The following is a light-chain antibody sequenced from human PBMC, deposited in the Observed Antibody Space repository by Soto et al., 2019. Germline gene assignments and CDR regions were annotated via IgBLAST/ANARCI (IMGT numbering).Light chain of an antibody. V-gene: IGLV1-44*01. Sequence: QSVLTQPPSASGTPGQRVTISCSGSSSNIGRNTVNWYHQLPGTAPKLLIDGYNQRPSGVPDRFPGSKSGTSASLAITGLQSEDEADYYCAAWDDSLNGVVFGGGTKLTVL. J-gene: IGLJ3*02. CDR3: AAWDDSLNGVV. CDR1: SSNIGRNT. CDR2: GYN.